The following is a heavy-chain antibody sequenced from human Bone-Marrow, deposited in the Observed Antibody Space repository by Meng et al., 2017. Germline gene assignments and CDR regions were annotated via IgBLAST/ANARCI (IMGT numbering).Heavy chain of an antibody. CDR2: INHSGST. CDR1: GGSFSDYY. Sequence: QVPVKEWAPAPLNPSETLSLTWSVYGGSFSDYYWSWIRQPPGKGLEWIGEINHSGSTNYNPSLESRATISVDTSQNNLSLKLSSVTAADSAVYYCARGPTTMAHDFDYWGQGTLVTVSS. CDR3: ARGPTTMAHDFDY. J-gene: IGHJ4*02. D-gene: IGHD4-11*01. V-gene: IGHV4-34*01.